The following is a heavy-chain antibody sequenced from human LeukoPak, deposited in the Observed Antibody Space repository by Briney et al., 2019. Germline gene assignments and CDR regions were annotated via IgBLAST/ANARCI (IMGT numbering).Heavy chain of an antibody. Sequence: ASETLSLTCTVSGGSISSSSYYWGWIRQPPGKGLEWIGSIYYSGSTYYNPSLKSRVTISVDTSKNQFSLKLSSVTAADTAVYYCARLPKGILTGIISDYWGQGTLVTVSS. V-gene: IGHV4-39*01. D-gene: IGHD3-9*01. CDR1: GGSISSSSYY. CDR3: ARLPKGILTGIISDY. J-gene: IGHJ4*02. CDR2: IYYSGST.